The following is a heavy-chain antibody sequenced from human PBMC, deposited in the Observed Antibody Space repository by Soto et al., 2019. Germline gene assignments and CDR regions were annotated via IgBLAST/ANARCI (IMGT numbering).Heavy chain of an antibody. CDR3: AREIRFGIGYYDSSGPDY. D-gene: IGHD3-22*01. Sequence: SETLSLTCTVSGGSISSGGYYWNWIRQHPGKGLEWIGYIYYSGNTYYNPSLKSRVTISVDTSKNQFSLELSSVTAADTAVYYCAREIRFGIGYYDSSGPDYWGQGTLVTAPQ. V-gene: IGHV4-31*03. CDR1: GGSISSGGYY. CDR2: IYYSGNT. J-gene: IGHJ4*02.